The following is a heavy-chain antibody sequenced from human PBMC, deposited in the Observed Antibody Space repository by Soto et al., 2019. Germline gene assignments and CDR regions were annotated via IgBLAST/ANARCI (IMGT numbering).Heavy chain of an antibody. CDR3: AKDQNTYYDFWSGYHTGFDP. D-gene: IGHD3-3*01. CDR2: ISGSGGST. V-gene: IGHV3-23*01. Sequence: VQLLESGGGLVQPGGSLRLSCAASGFTFSSYAMSWVRQAPGKGLEWVSAISGSGGSTYYADSVKGRFTISRDNSKNTLYLQMNSLRAEDTAVYYCAKDQNTYYDFWSGYHTGFDPWGQGTLVTVSS. J-gene: IGHJ5*02. CDR1: GFTFSSYA.